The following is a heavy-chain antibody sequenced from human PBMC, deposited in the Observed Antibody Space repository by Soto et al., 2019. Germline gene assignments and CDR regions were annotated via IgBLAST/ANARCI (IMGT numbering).Heavy chain of an antibody. CDR1: GYTVTGYY. CDR2: INPNSGGT. Sequence: QVQLVPSGAEGKKPGSSVKVSCKASGYTVTGYYMHWVRQVPGQGREWMEWINPNSGGTNYAQKFQSKVTMTRDTSISTADMELSRLRSDDTAVYYCARIGWTDVWGQGTTVTVSS. J-gene: IGHJ6*02. CDR3: ARIGWTDV. V-gene: IGHV1-2*02. D-gene: IGHD3-3*01.